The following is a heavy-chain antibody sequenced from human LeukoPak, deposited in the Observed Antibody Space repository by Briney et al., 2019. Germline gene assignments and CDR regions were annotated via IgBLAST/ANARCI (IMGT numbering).Heavy chain of an antibody. CDR1: GYTFTGYY. CDR3: ARVRYGSGSYYFDY. V-gene: IGHV1-2*05. Sequence: ASVKVSCKASGYTFTGYYMHWVRQAPGQGLEWMGRINPNSGGTNYAQKFQGRVTMTRDTSISTAYMELSRLRSDDTDVYYCARVRYGSGSYYFDYWGQGALVTVSS. D-gene: IGHD3-10*01. CDR2: INPNSGGT. J-gene: IGHJ4*02.